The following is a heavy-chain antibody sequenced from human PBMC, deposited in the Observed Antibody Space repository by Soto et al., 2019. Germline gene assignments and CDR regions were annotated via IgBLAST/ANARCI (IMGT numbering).Heavy chain of an antibody. CDR3: AREISGQFPN. D-gene: IGHD3-10*01. Sequence: QVQLVQSGAEVKKPGASVKVSCKASGYTFTSYDINWVRQDTGQGLEWMGWMNPNTGNTGYAQKFQGRVTMTRNTSISTADMELSSLGSDDTAVYYFAREISGQFPNWCQGTLVTGSS. J-gene: IGHJ4*02. CDR1: GYTFTSYD. CDR2: MNPNTGNT. V-gene: IGHV1-8*01.